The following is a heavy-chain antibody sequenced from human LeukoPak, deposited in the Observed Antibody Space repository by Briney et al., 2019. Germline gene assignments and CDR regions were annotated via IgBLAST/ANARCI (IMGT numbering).Heavy chain of an antibody. J-gene: IGHJ6*02. CDR1: GGSISSYY. Sequence: SETLSLTCTVSGGSISSYYWSWIRQPPGKGLEWIGYIYYSGSTNYNPSLKSRVTISVDTSKNQFSLKLSSVTAADTAVYYCARDRSYCSGGSCYSHYYYGMDVWGQGTTVTVSS. D-gene: IGHD2-15*01. V-gene: IGHV4-59*01. CDR3: ARDRSYCSGGSCYSHYYYGMDV. CDR2: IYYSGST.